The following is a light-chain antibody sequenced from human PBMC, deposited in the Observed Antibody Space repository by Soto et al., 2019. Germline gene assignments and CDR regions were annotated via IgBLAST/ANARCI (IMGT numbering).Light chain of an antibody. CDR1: QSVSSN. CDR2: GAF. CDR3: QQYNNWPQT. V-gene: IGKV3-15*01. Sequence: EIVMTQSPPTLSVSPGERATLSCRASQSVSSNYLAWYQQKPGQAPRLLIYGAFTRATGIPARFSGTGSGTEFTLTISSLQSEDFALYYCQQYNNWPQTFGQGTKVDIK. J-gene: IGKJ1*01.